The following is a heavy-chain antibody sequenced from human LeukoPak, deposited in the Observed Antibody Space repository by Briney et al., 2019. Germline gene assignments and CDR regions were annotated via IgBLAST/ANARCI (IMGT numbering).Heavy chain of an antibody. CDR2: INRSGST. J-gene: IGHJ4*02. CDR3: ARGGFYCGDDCYVDY. V-gene: IGHV4-34*01. Sequence: ASETLSLTCAVYGGSLSYYYWSWIRRSPEKGLEWIGEINRSGSTNYNPSLKSRVSISVDTSKNQFSLKLSSVTAADTAVYYCARGGFYCGDDCYVDYWGQGTLVTVSS. D-gene: IGHD2-21*02. CDR1: GGSLSYYY.